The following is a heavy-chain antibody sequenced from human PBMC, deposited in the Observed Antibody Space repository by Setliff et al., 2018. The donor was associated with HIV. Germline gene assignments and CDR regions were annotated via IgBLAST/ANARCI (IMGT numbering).Heavy chain of an antibody. V-gene: IGHV3-74*01. Sequence: GGSLRLSYAASGFTSSSFSMYWVRQAPGKGLVWVSRVNSDGRSTNYADSVKDRFTMSRDNAKNTLHLQMNSLRAEDTALYYCARGDQTGYYTTYYYYMDLWGKGTTVTVSS. D-gene: IGHD3-9*01. CDR3: ARGDQTGYYTTYYYYMDL. J-gene: IGHJ6*03. CDR2: VNSDGRST. CDR1: GFTSSSFS.